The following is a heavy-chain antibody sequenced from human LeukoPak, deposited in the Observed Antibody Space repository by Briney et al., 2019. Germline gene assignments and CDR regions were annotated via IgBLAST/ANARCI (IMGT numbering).Heavy chain of an antibody. CDR2: IYHSGST. Sequence: PSETLSLTCAVSGGSISSGGYSWSWIRQPPGKGLEWIGYIYHSGSTYYNPSLKSRVTISVDRSKNQFSLKLSSVTAADTAVYYCARVAVRAAAEDIWGQGTMVTVSS. V-gene: IGHV4-30-2*01. J-gene: IGHJ3*02. D-gene: IGHD6-13*01. CDR3: ARVAVRAAAEDI. CDR1: GGSISSGGYS.